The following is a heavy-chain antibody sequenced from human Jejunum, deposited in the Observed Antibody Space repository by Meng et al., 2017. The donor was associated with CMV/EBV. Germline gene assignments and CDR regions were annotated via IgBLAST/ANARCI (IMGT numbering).Heavy chain of an antibody. CDR1: GYIFNNYG. V-gene: IGHV1-18*01. D-gene: IGHD1-14*01. J-gene: IGHJ5*02. Sequence: QPHLWQSGAGVKKPGASVKVSCKASGYIFNNYGVSWVRQAPGQGPEWMGWISAYNGNTNYAQNFQGRFTMTTDTSTSTAYMELRSLRSDDTAVYYCARDLPGGTKGTWLDLWGQGTLVTVSS. CDR2: ISAYNGNT. CDR3: ARDLPGGTKGTWLDL.